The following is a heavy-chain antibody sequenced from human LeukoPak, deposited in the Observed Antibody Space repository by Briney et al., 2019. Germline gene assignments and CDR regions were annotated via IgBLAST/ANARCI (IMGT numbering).Heavy chain of an antibody. D-gene: IGHD6-19*01. CDR3: GKTTTGYSSGRYPGWPVDY. V-gene: IGHV3-23*01. CDR1: GFTFCSYA. CDR2: IFGSGGSP. Sequence: GGSLRLSCAASGFTFCSYAMYWVRQAPGKGLEGVSGIFGSGGSPHYADSVKGRFTISRDNSKNTVYLQMNSLRVEDTAVYYCGKTTTGYSSGRYPGWPVDYWGQGTLVTVSS. J-gene: IGHJ4*02.